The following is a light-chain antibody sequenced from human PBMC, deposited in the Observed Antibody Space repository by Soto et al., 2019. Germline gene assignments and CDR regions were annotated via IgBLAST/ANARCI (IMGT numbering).Light chain of an antibody. V-gene: IGKV3-20*01. CDR2: GAS. Sequence: EIVLTQSAGTLSLSPGERATLSCRASQSVSNDYLAWYQQKPGQAPRLLIYGASSRATGIPDRFSGSGSGADFTLTISRLEPEDFAVYYCQQYGSSRTFGQGTKVDIK. CDR3: QQYGSSRT. CDR1: QSVSNDY. J-gene: IGKJ1*01.